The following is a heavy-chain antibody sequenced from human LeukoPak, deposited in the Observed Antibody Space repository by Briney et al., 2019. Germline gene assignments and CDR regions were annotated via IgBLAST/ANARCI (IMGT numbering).Heavy chain of an antibody. V-gene: IGHV1-18*01. CDR1: GYTFTSYG. CDR2: ISAYNGNT. D-gene: IGHD3-10*01. J-gene: IGHJ4*02. Sequence: ASVKVSCKASGYTFTSYGISWVRQAPGQGLEWMGWISAYNGNTNYAQKLQGRVTMTTDTSTSTAYRELRSLRSDDTAVYYCARIIYYGSGSYYSYFDYWGQGTLVTVSS. CDR3: ARIIYYGSGSYYSYFDY.